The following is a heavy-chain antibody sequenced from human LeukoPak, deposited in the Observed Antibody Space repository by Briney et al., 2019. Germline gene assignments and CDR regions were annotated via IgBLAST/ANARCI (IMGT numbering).Heavy chain of an antibody. D-gene: IGHD5-18*01. J-gene: IGHJ4*02. CDR2: ISYDGSNK. Sequence: GRSLRLSCAASGFTFSSYAMHWVRQAPGKGLERVAVISYDGSNKYYADSVKGRFTISRDNSKNTLYLQMNSLRAEDTAVYYCARRTAMVSLDYWGQGTLVTVSS. CDR1: GFTFSSYA. CDR3: ARRTAMVSLDY. V-gene: IGHV3-30-3*01.